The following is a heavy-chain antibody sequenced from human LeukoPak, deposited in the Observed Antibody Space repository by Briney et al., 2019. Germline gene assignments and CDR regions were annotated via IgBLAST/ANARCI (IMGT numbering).Heavy chain of an antibody. CDR1: GFTFSSYA. CDR3: AKVEQQLVLSPVDWAYYFDY. D-gene: IGHD6-13*01. V-gene: IGHV3-23*01. Sequence: GGSLRLSCAASGFTFSSYAMSWVRQAPGKGLEWVSAISGSGGSTYYADSVKGRFTISRDNSKNTLYLQMNSLRAEDTAVYYCAKVEQQLVLSPVDWAYYFDYWGQGTLVTVPS. J-gene: IGHJ4*02. CDR2: ISGSGGST.